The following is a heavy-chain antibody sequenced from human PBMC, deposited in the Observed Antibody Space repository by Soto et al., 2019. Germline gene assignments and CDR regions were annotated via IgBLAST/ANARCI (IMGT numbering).Heavy chain of an antibody. CDR2: ISYDGSNK. J-gene: IGHJ4*02. D-gene: IGHD3-22*01. CDR3: AKGLHDSSCYYYSSLDFDY. Sequence: QVQLVESGGGVVQPGRSLRLSCAASGFTFSSYGMHWVRQAPGKGLEWVAVISYDGSNKYYADSVKGRFTISRDNSKNTLYLQMNSLRAEDTAVYYCAKGLHDSSCYYYSSLDFDYWGQGTLVTVSS. CDR1: GFTFSSYG. V-gene: IGHV3-30*18.